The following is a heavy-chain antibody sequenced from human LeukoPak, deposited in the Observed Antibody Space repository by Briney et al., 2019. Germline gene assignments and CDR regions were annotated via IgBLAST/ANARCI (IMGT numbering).Heavy chain of an antibody. CDR3: ARDPTPYYYYGMDV. J-gene: IGHJ6*02. CDR1: GYTFTGYY. V-gene: IGHV1-18*04. CDR2: ISAYNGNT. Sequence: ASVKVSCKASGYTFTGYYMHWVRQAPGQGLEWMGWISAYNGNTNYAQKLQGRVTMTTDTSTSTAYMELRSLRSDDTAVYYCARDPTPYYYYGMDVWGQGTTVTVSS.